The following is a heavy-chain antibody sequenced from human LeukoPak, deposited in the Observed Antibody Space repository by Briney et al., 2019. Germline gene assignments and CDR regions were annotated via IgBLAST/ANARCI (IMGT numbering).Heavy chain of an antibody. D-gene: IGHD3-16*01. Sequence: GGSLRLSCAASGFTFSSYWMHWVRQAPGKGLVWVSFINSDGSSTSYADSVKGRFTISRDNAKNTLYLQMNSLRADDTAVYYCARDLHVGGVLDYWGQGTLVTVSS. CDR1: GFTFSSYW. V-gene: IGHV3-74*01. CDR3: ARDLHVGGVLDY. J-gene: IGHJ4*02. CDR2: INSDGSST.